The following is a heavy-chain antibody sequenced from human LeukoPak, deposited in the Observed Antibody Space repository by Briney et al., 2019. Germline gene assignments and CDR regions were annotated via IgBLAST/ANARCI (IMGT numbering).Heavy chain of an antibody. D-gene: IGHD3-10*01. J-gene: IGHJ6*04. CDR3: AGWPSRYYTLTSDVDV. Sequence: GGSLRLSCAASGFTFSSYWMSWVRQLPGKGLEWVAGINWDGSSSGYVDSVKGRFTISRDNSKNTLYLQMNSLRAEDTAVYYCAGWPSRYYTLTSDVDVWGKGTTVTVSS. CDR2: INWDGSSS. V-gene: IGHV3-20*04. CDR1: GFTFSSYW.